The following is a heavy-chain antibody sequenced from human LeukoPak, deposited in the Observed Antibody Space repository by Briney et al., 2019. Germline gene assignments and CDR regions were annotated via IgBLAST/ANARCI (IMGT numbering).Heavy chain of an antibody. J-gene: IGHJ3*02. CDR1: GYTFTTYW. D-gene: IGHD6-13*01. V-gene: IGHV5-51*01. CDR3: ARHRSPAYSSSHIAFDI. Sequence: GESLKISCGGSGYTFTTYWIGWVRQMPGEGLEWMGIIYPGDSESRYSPSFQGQVTISADKSTNTAYLHWSSLKASDTAMYYCARHRSPAYSSSHIAFDIWGQGTMVTVSS. CDR2: IYPGDSES.